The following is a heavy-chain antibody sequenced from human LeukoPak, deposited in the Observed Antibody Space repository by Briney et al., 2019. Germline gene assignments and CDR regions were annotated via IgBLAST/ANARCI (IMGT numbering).Heavy chain of an antibody. V-gene: IGHV1-18*01. CDR3: ARDGYSAIGNNYYYYGMDV. D-gene: IGHD2-2*01. J-gene: IGHJ6*02. CDR1: GYTFTSYG. CDR2: ISAYNGNT. Sequence: ASVKVSCKASGYTFTSYGISWVRQAPGQGREWMGWISAYNGNTNYAQKLQGRVTMTTDTSKSTAYMELRSLRSDDTAVYYCARDGYSAIGNNYYYYGMDVWGQGTTVTVSS.